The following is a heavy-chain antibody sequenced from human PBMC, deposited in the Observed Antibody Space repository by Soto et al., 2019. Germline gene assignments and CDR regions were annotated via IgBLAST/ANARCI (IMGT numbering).Heavy chain of an antibody. Sequence: RLSLRLSCVASEFTFRSYEMNWVRQAPGKGLEWVAVISYDGSNKYCADSVKVRFTISRDNSKNTLYLQMNSLRAEDTAVYYCARELGGSYGPFDYWGQGTLVTVSS. CDR2: ISYDGSNK. J-gene: IGHJ4*02. D-gene: IGHD1-26*01. CDR1: EFTFRSYE. CDR3: ARELGGSYGPFDY. V-gene: IGHV3-30-3*01.